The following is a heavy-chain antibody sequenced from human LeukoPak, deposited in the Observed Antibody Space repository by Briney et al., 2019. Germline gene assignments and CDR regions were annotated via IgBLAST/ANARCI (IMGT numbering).Heavy chain of an antibody. V-gene: IGHV3-21*01. CDR3: ARDPPAYCGGDCSV. J-gene: IGHJ6*02. Sequence: GGSLRLSCAASGFTFSSYSMNWVRQAPGKGLEWVSSISSSSSYIYYAGSVKGRFTISRDNAKNSLYLQMNSLRAEDTAVYYCARDPPAYCGGDCSVWGQGTTVTVSS. CDR1: GFTFSSYS. D-gene: IGHD2-21*02. CDR2: ISSSSSYI.